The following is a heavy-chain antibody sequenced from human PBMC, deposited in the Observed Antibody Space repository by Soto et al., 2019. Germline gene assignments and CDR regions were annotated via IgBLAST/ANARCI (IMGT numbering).Heavy chain of an antibody. CDR2: IHNTGSS. V-gene: IGHV4-59*01. CDR3: SRDVISCWGKTAHTFDV. J-gene: IGHJ3*01. Sequence: QVQLEESGPGLVKPSETLSLTCTVSGGSISSYSWSWIRQSPGKGLEWIGYIHNTGSSPYNPSLKCRARMSADTSTNHFSLNLSSGTAADPAVYHCSRDVISCWGKTAHTFDVWGQGTMVTVSS. D-gene: IGHD2-21*01. CDR1: GGSISSYS.